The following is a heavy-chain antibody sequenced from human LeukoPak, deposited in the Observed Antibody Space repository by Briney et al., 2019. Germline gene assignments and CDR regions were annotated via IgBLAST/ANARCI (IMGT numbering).Heavy chain of an antibody. CDR1: GGSFSGYY. Sequence: PSETLSLTCAVYGGSFSGYYWSWIRQPPGKGLEWIGEINHSGSTNYNPSLKSRVTISVDTSKNQFSLKLSSVTAADTAVYYCARGWEPAMVRHGFFFDYWGQGTLVTVSS. CDR3: ARGWEPAMVRHGFFFDY. J-gene: IGHJ4*02. CDR2: INHSGST. D-gene: IGHD3-10*01. V-gene: IGHV4-34*01.